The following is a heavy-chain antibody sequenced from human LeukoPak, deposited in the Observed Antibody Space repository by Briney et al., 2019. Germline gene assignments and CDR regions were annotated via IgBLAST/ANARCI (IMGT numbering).Heavy chain of an antibody. J-gene: IGHJ4*02. CDR3: ARDPTGPTSRWELLNRYFDY. CDR2: ISAYNGNT. D-gene: IGHD1-26*01. CDR1: GYTFTSYG. V-gene: IGHV1-18*01. Sequence: ASVKVSCKASGYTFTSYGISWVRQAPGRGLEWMGWISAYNGNTNYAQKLQGRVTMTTDTSTSTAYMELRSLRSDDTAVYYCARDPTGPTSRWELLNRYFDYWGQGTLVTVSS.